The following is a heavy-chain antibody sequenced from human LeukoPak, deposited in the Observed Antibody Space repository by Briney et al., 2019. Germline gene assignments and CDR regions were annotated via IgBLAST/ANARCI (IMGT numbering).Heavy chain of an antibody. D-gene: IGHD2-15*01. CDR3: AKQLGYCSDGSCYFPY. CDR2: ISNNGGYT. Sequence: GGSLRLSCVGSGFTSIAYALTWARQAPGKGLEWVSAISNNGGYTYYADSVQGRFTISRDNSRSTLCLQMNSLRAEDTAVYYCAKQLGYCSDGSCYFPYWGQGTLVTVSS. J-gene: IGHJ4*02. CDR1: GFTSIAYA. V-gene: IGHV3-23*01.